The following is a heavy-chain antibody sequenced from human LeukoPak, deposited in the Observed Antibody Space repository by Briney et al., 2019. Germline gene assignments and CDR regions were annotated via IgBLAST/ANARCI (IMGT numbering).Heavy chain of an antibody. CDR1: GFTFHNYG. CDR2: LSYDGNNK. J-gene: IGHJ4*02. D-gene: IGHD6-19*01. Sequence: GGSLRLSCAASGFTFHNYGMHWVRQAPGKGLEWVAVLSYDGNNKYYADSVKGRFTTSRDNAKNTLYLQMNSLRAEDTAVYYCARILDSAWGELGYWGQGTLVTVSS. V-gene: IGHV3-30*03. CDR3: ARILDSAWGELGY.